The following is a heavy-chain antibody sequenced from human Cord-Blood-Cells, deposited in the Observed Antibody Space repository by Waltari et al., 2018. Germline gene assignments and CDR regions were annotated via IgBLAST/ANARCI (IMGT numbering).Heavy chain of an antibody. J-gene: IGHJ2*01. CDR2: INSDGSST. V-gene: IGHV3-74*01. D-gene: IGHD3-3*01. Sequence: EVQLVESGGGLVQPGGSLRLSCAASGFTFSSYWMHWVRQAPGKGLVWVARINSDGSSTSYPDSVKGRFTISRENAKNALYLQMNSLRAEDTAVYYCARDYDFWSGYYWYFDLWGRGTLVTVSS. CDR3: ARDYDFWSGYYWYFDL. CDR1: GFTFSSYW.